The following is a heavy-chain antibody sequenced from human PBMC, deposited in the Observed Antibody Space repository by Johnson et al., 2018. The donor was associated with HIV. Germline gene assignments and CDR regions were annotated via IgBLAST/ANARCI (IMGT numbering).Heavy chain of an antibody. V-gene: IGHV3-20*03. CDR2: INWNAGRT. CDR3: ARAYTYGAFDI. J-gene: IGHJ3*02. Sequence: MKWVRQTPGMGLEWVSAINWNAGRTGYTDSVKGRFTISRDNAKNSLYLQMNSLRAEDTAVYYCARAYTYGAFDIWGQGTTVTVSS. D-gene: IGHD5-18*01.